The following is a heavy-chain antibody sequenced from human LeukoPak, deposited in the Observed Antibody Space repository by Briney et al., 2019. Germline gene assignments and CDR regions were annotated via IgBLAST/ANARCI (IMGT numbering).Heavy chain of an antibody. CDR1: GGSISNHY. V-gene: IGHV4-59*11. CDR3: ASGQGWLTDH. CDR2: VHYSRGT. D-gene: IGHD5-12*01. J-gene: IGHJ5*02. Sequence: SETLSLTCAVSGGSISNHYCNWIRQSPGKELEWIGYVHYSRGTNYNPSLKSRVTISLDTSKNQFFLQLSSVTAADTAVYHCASGQGWLTDHWGRGTLVAVSS.